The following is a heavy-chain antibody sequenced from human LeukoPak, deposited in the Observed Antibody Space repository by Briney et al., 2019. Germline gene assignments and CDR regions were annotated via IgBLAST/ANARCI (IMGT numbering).Heavy chain of an antibody. CDR3: ARVGGATGGY. CDR2: ISYDGSNK. CDR1: RFTFSSYA. V-gene: IGHV3-30-3*01. J-gene: IGHJ4*02. Sequence: GGSLRLSCAASRFTFSSYAMHWVRQAPSKGLEWVAVISYDGSNKYYADSVKGRFTISRDNSKNTLYLQMNSLRAEDTAVYYCARVGGATGGYWGQGTLVTVSS. D-gene: IGHD3-16*01.